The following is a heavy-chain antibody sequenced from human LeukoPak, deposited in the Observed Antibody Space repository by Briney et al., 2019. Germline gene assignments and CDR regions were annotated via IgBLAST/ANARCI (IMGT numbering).Heavy chain of an antibody. J-gene: IGHJ4*02. CDR1: GFTFSSYG. CDR2: ISYDGSNK. D-gene: IGHD2-15*01. CDR3: ARGSGYCSGGSCYPDDPYYFDY. V-gene: IGHV3-30*03. Sequence: PGRSLRLSCAASGFTFSSYGMHWVRQAPGKGLEWVAVISYDGSNKYYADSVKGRFTISRDNSKNTLYLQMNSLRAEDTAVYYCARGSGYCSGGSCYPDDPYYFDYWGQGTLVTVSA.